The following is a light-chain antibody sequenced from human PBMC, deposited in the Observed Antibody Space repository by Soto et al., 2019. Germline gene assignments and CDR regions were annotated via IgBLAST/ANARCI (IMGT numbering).Light chain of an antibody. CDR2: EVS. CDR3: SSYTSSSTLV. CDR1: SSDVGGFNY. Sequence: QSALTQPASVSGSPGQSITISCTGTSSDVGGFNYVSWYQQHPGKAPKLMVYEVSTLPSGVSNRFSGSKSGNTAALTISGLQADDEADYYCSSYTSSSTLVFGTGTKLTVL. V-gene: IGLV2-14*01. J-gene: IGLJ1*01.